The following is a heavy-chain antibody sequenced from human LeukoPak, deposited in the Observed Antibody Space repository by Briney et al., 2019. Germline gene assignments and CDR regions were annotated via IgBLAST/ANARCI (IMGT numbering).Heavy chain of an antibody. CDR2: IYSSGSI. CDR3: ARELHYDSSGSAYYFDS. V-gene: IGHV4-4*07. Sequence: PSETLSLTCAVSDGSISSYYWSWIRQPAGKGLEWIGRIYSSGSINYNPSLKRRVTMSLDTSKNQLSLRLSSVTAADTAVYYCARELHYDSSGSAYYFDSWGQGILVTVSS. CDR1: DGSISSYY. J-gene: IGHJ4*02. D-gene: IGHD3-22*01.